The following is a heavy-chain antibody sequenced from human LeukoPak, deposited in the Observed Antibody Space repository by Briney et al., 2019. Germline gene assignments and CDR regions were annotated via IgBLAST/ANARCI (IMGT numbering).Heavy chain of an antibody. CDR3: ATYLRNTVAGYYYFEY. CDR2: ISSSGRAI. CDR1: GFSFSSYS. J-gene: IGHJ4*02. Sequence: GGSLRLSCAASGFSFSSYSINWVRQAPGKGLEWLSYISSSGRAIYYADSVKGRFTISRDNAKNSVSLQMNSLRAEDTAIYYCATYLRNTVAGYYYFEYWGQGTLVTVSS. V-gene: IGHV3-48*04. D-gene: IGHD4-11*01.